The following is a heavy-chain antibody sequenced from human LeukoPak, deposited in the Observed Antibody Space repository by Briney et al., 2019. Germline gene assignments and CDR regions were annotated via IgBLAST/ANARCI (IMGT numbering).Heavy chain of an antibody. CDR3: ARDPIFGVVDFNWFDP. J-gene: IGHJ5*02. D-gene: IGHD3-3*01. V-gene: IGHV1-2*02. Sequence: GASVKVSCKASGYTFTGYYMHWVRQAPGQGLEWTGWINPNSGGTNYAQKFQGRVTMTRDTSISTAYMELSRLRSDDTAVYYCARDPIFGVVDFNWFDPWGQGTLVTVSS. CDR2: INPNSGGT. CDR1: GYTFTGYY.